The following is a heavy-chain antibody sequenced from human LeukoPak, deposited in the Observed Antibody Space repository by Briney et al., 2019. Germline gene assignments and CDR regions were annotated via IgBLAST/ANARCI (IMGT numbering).Heavy chain of an antibody. V-gene: IGHV3-21*01. CDR2: ISSNSRYI. J-gene: IGHJ4*02. Sequence: GGSLRLSCAASGFTFSTYSMNWVRQAPGKGLEWVSSISSNSRYIYCADSVKGRFTISRDNARSSLFLQMNSLRAEDTAVYYCTKDPGHVLRSFDYSEYWGQGTRVTVSS. CDR1: GFTFSTYS. CDR3: TKDPGHVLRSFDYSEY. D-gene: IGHD3-9*01.